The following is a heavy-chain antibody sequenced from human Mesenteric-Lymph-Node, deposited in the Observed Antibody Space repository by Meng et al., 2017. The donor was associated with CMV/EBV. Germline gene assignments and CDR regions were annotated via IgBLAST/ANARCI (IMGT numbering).Heavy chain of an antibody. Sequence: YTFTDYWIAWVRQMPGKGLEWMGIIYPGDSDTKYSPSFQGQVAISVDKSISTAYLHWSNLRASDTAIYYCASRSYGEYSGDWYFDLWGRGTLVTVSS. V-gene: IGHV5-51*01. CDR2: IYPGDSDT. J-gene: IGHJ2*01. D-gene: IGHD4-17*01. CDR3: ASRSYGEYSGDWYFDL. CDR1: YTFTDYW.